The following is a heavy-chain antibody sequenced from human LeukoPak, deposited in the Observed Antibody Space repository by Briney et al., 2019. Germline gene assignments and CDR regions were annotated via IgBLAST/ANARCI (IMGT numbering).Heavy chain of an antibody. V-gene: IGHV3-30-3*01. Sequence: PGGSLRLSCAASGFTFSSYAMHWVRQAPGKGLEWVAVISFDGSNKYYADSVKGRFTISRDNSKSTLYLQMNSLRADDTAVYYCARDPGGVVYFDYWGQGTLVTVSS. D-gene: IGHD2-8*01. CDR2: ISFDGSNK. CDR1: GFTFSSYA. J-gene: IGHJ4*02. CDR3: ARDPGGVVYFDY.